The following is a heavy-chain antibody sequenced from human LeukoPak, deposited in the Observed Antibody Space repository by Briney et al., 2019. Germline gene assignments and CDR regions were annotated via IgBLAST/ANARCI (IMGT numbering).Heavy chain of an antibody. CDR2: ISGNNGNT. CDR3: ARGGRDSSSWLFDY. D-gene: IGHD6-13*01. V-gene: IGHV1-18*01. Sequence: GASVKVSCKASGYSFSSYGISWVRQAPGQGLEWMTWISGNNGNTDFAKNFQGRVTMTTDTSTTTVYMELRSLKSDDTAVYFCARGGRDSSSWLFDYWGQGTLVTVSS. CDR1: GYSFSSYG. J-gene: IGHJ4*02.